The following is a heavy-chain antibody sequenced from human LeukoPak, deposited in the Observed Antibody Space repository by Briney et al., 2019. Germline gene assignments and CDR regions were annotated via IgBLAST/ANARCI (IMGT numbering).Heavy chain of an antibody. Sequence: SETLSLTCGVYGGSFSGHYWSWLRQPPGKGLEWIGEINHSGSTNYNPSLKSRVTISVDTSKNQFSLKLSSVTAADTTVYYCARHGFLRSYYYGSGSYLDYWGQGTLVTVSS. D-gene: IGHD3-10*01. V-gene: IGHV4-34*01. CDR2: INHSGST. J-gene: IGHJ4*02. CDR1: GGSFSGHY. CDR3: ARHGFLRSYYYGSGSYLDY.